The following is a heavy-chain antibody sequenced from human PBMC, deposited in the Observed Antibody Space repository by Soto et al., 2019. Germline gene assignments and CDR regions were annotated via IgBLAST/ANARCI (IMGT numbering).Heavy chain of an antibody. V-gene: IGHV4-61*01. Sequence: SLTCTVSGGSVSSGSHYCTWIRQPPGKGLEWIGNIYYSGSTNYNPSLKSRVTISVDTSKNQFSLKLSSVTAADSAVYYCARDSSITYYYGMDVWGPGTTVTVSS. D-gene: IGHD3-16*01. CDR2: IYYSGST. J-gene: IGHJ6*02. CDR1: GGSVSSGSHY. CDR3: ARDSSITYYYGMDV.